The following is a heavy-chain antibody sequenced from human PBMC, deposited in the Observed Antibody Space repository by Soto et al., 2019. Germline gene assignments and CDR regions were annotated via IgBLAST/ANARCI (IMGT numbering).Heavy chain of an antibody. CDR2: ISAYIGNT. CDR3: ARDLRFDYYDSSGYYFGY. D-gene: IGHD3-22*01. CDR1: GYTFTSYG. Sequence: QVQLVQSGAEVKKPGASVKVSCKASGYTFTSYGISWVRQAPGQGLEWMGWISAYIGNTNYAQKLQGRVTMTTDTSTSTAYMELRSLRSDDTAVYYCARDLRFDYYDSSGYYFGYWGQGTLVTVSS. J-gene: IGHJ4*02. V-gene: IGHV1-18*04.